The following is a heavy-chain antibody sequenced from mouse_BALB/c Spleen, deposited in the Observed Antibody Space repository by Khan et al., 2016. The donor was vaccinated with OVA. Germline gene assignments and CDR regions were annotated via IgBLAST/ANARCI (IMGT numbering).Heavy chain of an antibody. CDR3: ARSVTITTVVATDVDY. CDR1: GYSITSDYA. D-gene: IGHD1-1*01. V-gene: IGHV3-2*02. J-gene: IGHJ2*01. CDR2: ISYSGRT. Sequence: EVQLQESGPGLVKPSQSLSLTCTVTGYSITSDYAWNWIRQFPGNKLEWMGYISYSGRTSYTPSIKSRISITRATSKKPFFLPLNSVTTEDTATYYCARSVTITTVVATDVDYWGQGTTRTVSS.